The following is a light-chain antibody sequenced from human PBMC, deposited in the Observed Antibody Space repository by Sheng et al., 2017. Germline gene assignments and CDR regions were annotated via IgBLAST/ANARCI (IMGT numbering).Light chain of an antibody. CDR2: HDT. Sequence: SYALTQPPSVSVSPGQTASITCSGDFLGHKYACWYQQKPGQSPVLVIYHDTMRPSGIPERFSASTSGNTATLTISGTQSMDEADYYCQAWDSRRGVFGTGTKVTVL. CDR3: QAWDSRRGV. V-gene: IGLV3-1*01. CDR1: FLGHKY. J-gene: IGLJ1*01.